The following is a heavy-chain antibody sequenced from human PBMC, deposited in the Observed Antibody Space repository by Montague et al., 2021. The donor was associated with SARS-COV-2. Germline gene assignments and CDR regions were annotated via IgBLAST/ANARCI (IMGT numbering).Heavy chain of an antibody. CDR2: INHGGST. V-gene: IGHV4-34*01. J-gene: IGHJ6*03. D-gene: IGHD3-10*01. CDR3: ARLRDGVVPSPILGVGPYYSYYYMDV. CDR1: GTSLSGYY. Sequence: SETLSLTCAVHGTSLSGYYWNWIRQPPGKGLEWIGEINHGGSTKYSPSLKSRLTISADTSKNQFSLELTSVAAADTAVYYCARLRDGVVPSPILGVGPYYSYYYMDVWGRGTTVTVSS.